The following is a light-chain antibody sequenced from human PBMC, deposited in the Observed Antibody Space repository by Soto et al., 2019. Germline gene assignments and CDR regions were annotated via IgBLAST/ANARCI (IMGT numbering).Light chain of an antibody. CDR1: KLGDKY. V-gene: IGLV3-1*01. CDR2: QDT. J-gene: IGLJ2*01. Sequence: SYELTQPPSVSVSPGQTASITCSGHKLGDKYACWYQQKPGQSPVLIIYQDTKRLSGIPERFSGSNSGNTATLTISGTQAMDEADFYCQAWDSSTVVFGGGTKLTVL. CDR3: QAWDSSTVV.